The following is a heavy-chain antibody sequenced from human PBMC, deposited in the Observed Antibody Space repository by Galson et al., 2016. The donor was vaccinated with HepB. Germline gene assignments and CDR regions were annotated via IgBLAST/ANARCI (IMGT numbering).Heavy chain of an antibody. CDR3: GRGSSGDVYNFGAY. Sequence: SLRLSCATSGFTFSGYNMNWVRQAPGRRLEWVSYIDSGSTTIFYADSVKGRFTISRDNAKNSLYLQMNSLRAEDTAVYYCGRGSSGDVYNFGAYWGQGTRVTVSS. V-gene: IGHV3-48*04. CDR2: IDSGSTTI. CDR1: GFTFSGYN. D-gene: IGHD5-24*01. J-gene: IGHJ4*02.